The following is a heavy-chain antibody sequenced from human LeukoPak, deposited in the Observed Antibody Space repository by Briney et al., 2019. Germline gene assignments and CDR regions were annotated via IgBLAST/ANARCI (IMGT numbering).Heavy chain of an antibody. V-gene: IGHV1-18*01. CDR1: GYTFTTYG. D-gene: IGHD2-15*01. Sequence: ASVKVSCKASGYTFTTYGISWVRQAPGQGLEWMGWISPYNGNANYAQKLQGRVTMTTDTSTSTAYMELRSLRSDDTAVYYCARDRAVVVAATDYWGQGTLVTVSS. J-gene: IGHJ4*02. CDR2: ISPYNGNA. CDR3: ARDRAVVVAATDY.